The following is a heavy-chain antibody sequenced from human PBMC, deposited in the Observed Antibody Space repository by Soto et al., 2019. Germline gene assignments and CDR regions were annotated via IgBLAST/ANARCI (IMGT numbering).Heavy chain of an antibody. Sequence: ASVKVSCKASGYTFTSYYMHWVRQAPGQGLEWMGIINPSGGSTSYAQKFQGRVTMTRDNSKNTLSLQMNSLRAEDTAVYYCTRDAPGERPYYFYYYGMDVWGQGTTVTVSS. J-gene: IGHJ6*02. CDR3: TRDAPGERPYYFYYYGMDV. V-gene: IGHV1-46*01. CDR1: GYTFTSYY. CDR2: INPSGGST.